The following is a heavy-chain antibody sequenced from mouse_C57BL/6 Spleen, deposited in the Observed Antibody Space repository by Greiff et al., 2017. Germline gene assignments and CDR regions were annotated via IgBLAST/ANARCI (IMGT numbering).Heavy chain of an antibody. CDR2: IRLKSDNYAT. V-gene: IGHV6-3*01. CDR1: GFTFSNYW. Sequence: EVKVEESGGGLVQPGGSMKLSCVASGFTFSNYWMNWVRQSPEKGLEWVAQIRLKSDNYATHYAESVKGRFTISRDDSKSSVYLQMNNLSAEDTGFYYCTCWLRYAMDYWGQGTSVTVSS. J-gene: IGHJ4*01. D-gene: IGHD2-2*01. CDR3: TCWLRYAMDY.